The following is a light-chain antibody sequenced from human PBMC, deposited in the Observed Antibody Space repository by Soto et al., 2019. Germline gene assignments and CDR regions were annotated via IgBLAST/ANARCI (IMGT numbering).Light chain of an antibody. J-gene: IGKJ4*01. V-gene: IGKV3-20*01. CDR2: GAS. Sequence: EIVLTQSPGTLSLSPGERATLSCRASQSVSSSYLAWYQQKPGQAPRLLIYGASSSATGIQDRFSGSGSGTDFTLTISRLEPVDFAVYYCQQYGSSPLTFGGGTKVEIK. CDR1: QSVSSSY. CDR3: QQYGSSPLT.